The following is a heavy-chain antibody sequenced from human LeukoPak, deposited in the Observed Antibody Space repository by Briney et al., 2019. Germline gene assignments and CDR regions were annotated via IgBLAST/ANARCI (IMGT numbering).Heavy chain of an antibody. J-gene: IGHJ3*02. V-gene: IGHV3-64*02. CDR2: VSSNGGST. CDR3: ARVGVSHVFDI. CDR1: GFTFSNYA. D-gene: IGHD5/OR15-5a*01. Sequence: GGSLRLSCAASGFTFSNYAIHWVRQAPGKGLEYVSGVSSNGGSTYYADSVKGRSTISRDNSKNTLSLQMGSLRVEDMAVYYCARVGVSHVFDIWGQGTMVTVSS.